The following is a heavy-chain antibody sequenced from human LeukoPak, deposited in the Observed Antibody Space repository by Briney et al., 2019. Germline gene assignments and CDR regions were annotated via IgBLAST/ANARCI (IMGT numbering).Heavy chain of an antibody. CDR2: ISGSGDST. V-gene: IGHV3-23*01. J-gene: IGHJ6*02. CDR3: AKDRVYYDSCMDV. Sequence: PGGSLRLSCAASGFTFSSYSMNWVRQAPGKGLEWVSVISGSGDSTYYADSVEGRCTISRDNSKDALYLQMNSLRAEDTAVYYCAKDRVYYDSCMDVWGQGTTVTVSS. CDR1: GFTFSSYS. D-gene: IGHD3-22*01.